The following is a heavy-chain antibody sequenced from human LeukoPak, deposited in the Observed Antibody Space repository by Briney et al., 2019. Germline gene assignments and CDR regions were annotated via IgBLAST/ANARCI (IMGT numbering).Heavy chain of an antibody. J-gene: IGHJ4*02. V-gene: IGHV4-39*01. CDR2: IYYTGNT. CDR3: ARSLEVVLMTPFDY. D-gene: IGHD3-22*01. Sequence: SETLSLTCTVSGGSISSSYFYWGWIRQPPEKGLEWIGTIYYTGNTYYNPSLKSRVTISVGTSKNQFSLKLSSVTAADTAVFYCARSLEVVLMTPFDYWGQGTLVTVSS. CDR1: GGSISSSYFY.